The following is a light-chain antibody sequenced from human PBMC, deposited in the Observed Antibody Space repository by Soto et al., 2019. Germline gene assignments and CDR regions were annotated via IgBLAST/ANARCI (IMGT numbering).Light chain of an antibody. Sequence: QSVLTQPPSVSAAPGQKVTISCSGTSSNIGSNFVSWYQQLPGTAPKLLIYDNNKRPSGIPDRFSGSKSGTSATLGIAGIQTGDEAIYYRGTCHSSLRARVFVGGTQLHVL. CDR3: GTCHSSLRARV. CDR2: DNN. CDR1: SSNIGSNF. J-gene: IGLJ3*02. V-gene: IGLV1-51*01.